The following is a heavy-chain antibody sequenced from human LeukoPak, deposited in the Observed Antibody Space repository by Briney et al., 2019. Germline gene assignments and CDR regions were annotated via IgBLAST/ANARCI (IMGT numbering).Heavy chain of an antibody. CDR2: ISYDGSIK. CDR1: GFTLTSYA. CDR3: ARGSSGYSDYIDY. D-gene: IGHD3-22*01. J-gene: IGHJ4*02. Sequence: GGSLRLSCAASGFTLTSYAMHWVRQAPGKGLEWVAVISYDGSIKYYADSVKGRFTISRDNSETTLYLQMNSLRAEDTAVYYCARGSSGYSDYIDYWGQGTLVTVSS. V-gene: IGHV3-30-3*01.